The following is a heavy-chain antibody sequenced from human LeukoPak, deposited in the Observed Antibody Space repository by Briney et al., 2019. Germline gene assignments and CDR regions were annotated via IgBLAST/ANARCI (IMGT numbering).Heavy chain of an antibody. D-gene: IGHD2-2*01. Sequence: ASVTVSCKASGYTFSTYDVIWVRQATGQGLEWMGWMNPNSGNTGYALKFRGRVTMTGDTSISTAYMELSSLISEDTAVYYCARAIRNQLLSDHWGPGTLVTVSS. V-gene: IGHV1-8*01. CDR3: ARAIRNQLLSDH. CDR1: GYTFSTYD. J-gene: IGHJ4*02. CDR2: MNPNSGNT.